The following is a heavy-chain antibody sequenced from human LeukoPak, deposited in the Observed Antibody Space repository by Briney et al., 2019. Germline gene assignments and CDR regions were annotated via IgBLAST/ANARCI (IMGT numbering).Heavy chain of an antibody. CDR2: ISSSSSYI. V-gene: IGHV3-21*01. D-gene: IGHD2-8*01. CDR1: GFTFSSYS. Sequence: GGSLRLSCAASGFTFSSYSMNWVRQAPGKGLEWVSSISSSSSYIYYADSVKGRFTISRDNAKNSLYLQMNSLRAEDTAVYYCARHLNPKVYAMYYFDYWGQGTLVTVSS. J-gene: IGHJ4*02. CDR3: ARHLNPKVYAMYYFDY.